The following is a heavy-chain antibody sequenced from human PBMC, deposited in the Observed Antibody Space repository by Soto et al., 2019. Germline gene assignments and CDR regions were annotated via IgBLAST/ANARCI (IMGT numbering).Heavy chain of an antibody. Sequence: SETLSLTCTVSGVSISSGGYYWGWIRQTPGKGLEWVGNIYYSENTYSNPSLKSRVTISVDTSKNHFSLKLSSVTAADTAVYYCATQEVGGSYVYTFDPWGQGTLVTVSS. D-gene: IGHD1-26*01. CDR1: GVSISSGGYY. CDR2: IYYSENT. CDR3: ATQEVGGSYVYTFDP. J-gene: IGHJ5*02. V-gene: IGHV4-39*02.